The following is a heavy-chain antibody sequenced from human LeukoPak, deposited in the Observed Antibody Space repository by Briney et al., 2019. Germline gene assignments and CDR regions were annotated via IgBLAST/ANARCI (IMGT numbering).Heavy chain of an antibody. V-gene: IGHV4-59*01. CDR3: AREDPLTAHFDY. J-gene: IGHJ4*02. Sequence: SETLSLTCTVSGGSISSYYWSWIRQPPEKGLEWIGYIHYSGATNYNPSLKSRVSISIDTPRNHFSLSLGSVTAADTAVYYCAREDPLTAHFDYWGQGTLVTVSS. CDR1: GGSISSYY. D-gene: IGHD2-21*02. CDR2: IHYSGAT.